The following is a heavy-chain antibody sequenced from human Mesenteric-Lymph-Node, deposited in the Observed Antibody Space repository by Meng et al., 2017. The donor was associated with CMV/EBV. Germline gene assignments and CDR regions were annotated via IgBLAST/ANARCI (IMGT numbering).Heavy chain of an antibody. CDR2: INPHSGGA. D-gene: IGHD5-24*01. J-gene: IGHJ6*02. Sequence: ASVKVSCKASGYSFTDYNVHWVRQAPGQGLEWMGYINPHSGGANYAQKFQGRVTMTRDTSISTAYMELSRLRSDDTAVYYCARDRRRMDVWGQGTTVTVSS. CDR1: GYSFTDYN. V-gene: IGHV1-2*02. CDR3: ARDRRRMDV.